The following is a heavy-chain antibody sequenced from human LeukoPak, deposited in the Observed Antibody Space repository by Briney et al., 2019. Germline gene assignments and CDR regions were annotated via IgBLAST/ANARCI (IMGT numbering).Heavy chain of an antibody. CDR3: ARTPRATTIEDY. D-gene: IGHD5-24*01. V-gene: IGHV1-18*01. CDR2: ISAYNGNT. CDR1: GYTFTSYG. J-gene: IGHJ4*02. Sequence: GASVKVSCKASGYTFTSYGISWVRQAPGQGLEWMGWISAYNGNTNYAQKLQGRVTMTTDTSTSTAYVELRSLRSDDTAVYYCARTPRATTIEDYWGQGTLVTVSS.